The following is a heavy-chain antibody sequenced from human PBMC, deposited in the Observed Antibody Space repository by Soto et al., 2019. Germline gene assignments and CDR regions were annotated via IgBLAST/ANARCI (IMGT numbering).Heavy chain of an antibody. Sequence: EVQLLESGGGLVQPGGSLRLSCAASGFTFSSYAMNWVRQAPGKGLEWVSAIGGSGDSTYYADSVKGRFTISRDNSKNTLFLQMNSLRAEDTAVYYCAKAGGYSSSSSDYWGQGTLVTVSS. CDR2: IGGSGDST. V-gene: IGHV3-23*01. D-gene: IGHD6-6*01. J-gene: IGHJ4*02. CDR1: GFTFSSYA. CDR3: AKAGGYSSSSSDY.